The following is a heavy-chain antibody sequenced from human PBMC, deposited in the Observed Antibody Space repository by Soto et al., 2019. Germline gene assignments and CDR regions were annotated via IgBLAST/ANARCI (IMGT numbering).Heavy chain of an antibody. V-gene: IGHV5-51*01. J-gene: IGHJ6*02. CDR1: GYRFTTYW. Sequence: PGESLKISCKGSGYRFTTYWIGWVRQMPGKGLEWMGIIYPGDSDATYSPSFQGQVTISADKSISTAYLQWSSLKASDTAIYYCARSEDSGYNYEASMDVWGQGTTVTVSS. CDR3: ARSEDSGYNYEASMDV. D-gene: IGHD5-18*01. CDR2: IYPGDSDA.